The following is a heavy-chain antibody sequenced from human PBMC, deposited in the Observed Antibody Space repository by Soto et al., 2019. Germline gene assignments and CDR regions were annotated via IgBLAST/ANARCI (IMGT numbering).Heavy chain of an antibody. D-gene: IGHD3-10*01. CDR2: INHSGST. J-gene: IGHJ4*02. CDR1: GGSFSGYY. Sequence: SETLSLTCAVYGGSFSGYYWSWIRQPPGKGLEWIGEINHSGSTNYNPSLESRVTISVDTSKNQFSLKLSSVTAADTAVYYCARGSPWITMVRASRGPFDYWGQGTLVTVSS. CDR3: ARGSPWITMVRASRGPFDY. V-gene: IGHV4-34*01.